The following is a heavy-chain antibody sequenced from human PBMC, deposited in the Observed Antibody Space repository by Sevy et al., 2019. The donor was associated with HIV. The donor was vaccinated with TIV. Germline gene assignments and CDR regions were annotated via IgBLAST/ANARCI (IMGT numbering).Heavy chain of an antibody. Sequence: ASVKVSCKASGYTFTSYGISWVRQAPGQGLEWMGWISAYNGNTNYAQKLQGRVTMTTDTSTGTAYMELRSLGSDDTAVDYWARKRVEDGTPSAFDIWGQGTMVTVSS. CDR3: ARKRVEDGTPSAFDI. J-gene: IGHJ3*02. D-gene: IGHD2-15*01. CDR2: ISAYNGNT. CDR1: GYTFTSYG. V-gene: IGHV1-18*01.